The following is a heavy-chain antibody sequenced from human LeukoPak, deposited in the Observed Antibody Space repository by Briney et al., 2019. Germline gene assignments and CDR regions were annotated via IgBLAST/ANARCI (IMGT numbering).Heavy chain of an antibody. D-gene: IGHD1-26*01. CDR1: GGTFSIYG. Sequence: GASVKVSCKASGGTFSIYGISWVRLAPGQGLEWMGGIIPIFGTANYAQKFQGRVTITADESTSTAYMELSSLRSEDTAVYYCARDNSGSGSYQSPLDYWGQGTLVTVSS. CDR3: ARDNSGSGSYQSPLDY. CDR2: IIPIFGTA. V-gene: IGHV1-69*13. J-gene: IGHJ4*02.